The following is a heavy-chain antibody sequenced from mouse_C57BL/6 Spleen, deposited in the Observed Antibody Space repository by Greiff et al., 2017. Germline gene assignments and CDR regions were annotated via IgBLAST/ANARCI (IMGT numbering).Heavy chain of an antibody. V-gene: IGHV1-82*01. CDR3: ARDYYSNNYYAMDY. D-gene: IGHD2-5*01. CDR2: IYPGDGDT. CDR1: GYAFSSSW. Sequence: LQESGPELVKPGASVKISCKASGYAFSSSWMNWVKQRPGKGLEWIGRIYPGDGDTNYNGKFKGKATLTADKSSSTAYMQLSSLTSEDSAVYFCARDYYSNNYYAMDYWGQGTSVTVSS. J-gene: IGHJ4*01.